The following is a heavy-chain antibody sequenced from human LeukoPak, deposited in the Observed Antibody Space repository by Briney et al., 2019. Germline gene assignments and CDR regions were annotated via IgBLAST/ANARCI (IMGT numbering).Heavy chain of an antibody. Sequence: PGGSLRLSCAASGFTFSSSDMNWVRQAPGKGLEWVSYITSSSSTICYADSVKGRFTISRDNRRNSLYLHMNSLRTEDTALYFCAKVYVGSWYAYDHWGQGTLVTVSS. CDR2: ITSSSSTI. J-gene: IGHJ4*02. V-gene: IGHV3-48*04. CDR1: GFTFSSSD. D-gene: IGHD6-13*01. CDR3: AKVYVGSWYAYDH.